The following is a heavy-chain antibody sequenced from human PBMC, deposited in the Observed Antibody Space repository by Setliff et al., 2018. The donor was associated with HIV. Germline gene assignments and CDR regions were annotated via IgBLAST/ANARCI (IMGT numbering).Heavy chain of an antibody. Sequence: ASVKVSCKASGSTLTSYYLHWARQAPGQGLEWMGIISPSGDRTNYAQKFQGRVTMTRDTSTSAVYMELRSLRSEDTAVYYCARGVQLWSDYWGQGTLVTVSS. D-gene: IGHD5-18*01. CDR3: ARGVQLWSDY. V-gene: IGHV1-46*01. CDR2: ISPSGDRT. CDR1: GSTLTSYY. J-gene: IGHJ4*02.